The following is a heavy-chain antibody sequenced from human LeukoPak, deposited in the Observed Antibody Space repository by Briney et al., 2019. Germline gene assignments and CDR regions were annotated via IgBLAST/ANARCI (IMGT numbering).Heavy chain of an antibody. CDR1: GFIVSSNY. Sequence: GGSLRLSCAASGFIVSSNYMSWVRQAPGKGLEWVSVIYSGGSTYYADSVRGRFTISRDNSKNTLYLQMNSLRAEDTAVYYCARVEGGYSYGYLDYWGQGTLVTVSS. D-gene: IGHD5-18*01. CDR2: IYSGGST. J-gene: IGHJ4*02. V-gene: IGHV3-53*01. CDR3: ARVEGGYSYGYLDY.